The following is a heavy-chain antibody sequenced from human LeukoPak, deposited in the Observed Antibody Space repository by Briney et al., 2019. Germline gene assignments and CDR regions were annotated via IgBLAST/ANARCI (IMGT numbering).Heavy chain of an antibody. V-gene: IGHV4-39*01. D-gene: IGHD5-18*01. Sequence: SETLSLTCTVSGGSISSSSYYWGWIRQPPGKGLEWIGSIYYSGSTYYNPSPKSRVTISVDMSKNQFSLKLSSVTVADTAVYYCARHTAMVTGFDYWGQGTLVTVSS. CDR3: ARHTAMVTGFDY. J-gene: IGHJ4*02. CDR1: GGSISSSSYY. CDR2: IYYSGST.